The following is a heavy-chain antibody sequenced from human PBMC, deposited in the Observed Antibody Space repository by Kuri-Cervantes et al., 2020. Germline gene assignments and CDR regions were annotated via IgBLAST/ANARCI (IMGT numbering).Heavy chain of an antibody. V-gene: IGHV3-9*01. CDR2: ISWNSGSI. CDR1: GFTFDDYA. Sequence: GGSLRLSCAASGFTFDDYALHWVRQAPGKGLEWVSGISWNSGSIGYADSVKGRFTISRDNAKNSLYLQMNSLRADDTAVYYCASGIYGGKDYWGQGTLVTVSS. J-gene: IGHJ4*02. D-gene: IGHD1-26*01. CDR3: ASGIYGGKDY.